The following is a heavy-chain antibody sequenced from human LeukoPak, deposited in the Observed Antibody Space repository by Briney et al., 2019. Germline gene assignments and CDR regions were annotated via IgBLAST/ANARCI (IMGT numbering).Heavy chain of an antibody. V-gene: IGHV4-38-2*02. J-gene: IGHJ5*02. D-gene: IGHD6-13*01. CDR1: GYSISSGYY. Sequence: SETLSLTCTVSGYSISSGYYWGWTRQPPGKGLEWIGSIYPSGSTYYYPSLKSRVTISLDTSKNQFSLKLSSVTAADTAVYYCARAYFSSWYMNWFDPWGQGTLVTVSS. CDR3: ARAYFSSWYMNWFDP. CDR2: IYPSGST.